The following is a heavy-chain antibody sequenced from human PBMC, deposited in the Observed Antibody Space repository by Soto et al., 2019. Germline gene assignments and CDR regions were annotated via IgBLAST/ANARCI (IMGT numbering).Heavy chain of an antibody. V-gene: IGHV3-21*01. Sequence: EVQLVESGGGLVKPGGSLRLSCEASGFTFSTYGMNWVRQAPGKGLEWLSSISDSGHYIYYADSVKGRFTISRDNAKNSLFLQMNSLRGEDTAVYYCARSGLALPYSASHWFDPWGHGTLVTVSS. D-gene: IGHD3-22*01. J-gene: IGHJ5*02. CDR1: GFTFSTYG. CDR3: ARSGLALPYSASHWFDP. CDR2: ISDSGHYI.